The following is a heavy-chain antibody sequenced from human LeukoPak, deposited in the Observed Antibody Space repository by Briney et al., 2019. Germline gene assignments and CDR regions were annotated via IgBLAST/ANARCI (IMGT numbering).Heavy chain of an antibody. J-gene: IGHJ6*02. CDR1: GGTFISYA. V-gene: IGHV1-69*06. CDR2: IIPIFGTA. CDR3: AREPIAVAGYYYYYGMDV. D-gene: IGHD6-19*01. Sequence: ASVKVCCKASGGTFISYAISWVRQAPGQGLEWMGGIIPIFGTANYAQKFQGRVTITADKSTSTAYMELSSLRSEDTAVYYCAREPIAVAGYYYYYGMDVWGQGTTVTVSS.